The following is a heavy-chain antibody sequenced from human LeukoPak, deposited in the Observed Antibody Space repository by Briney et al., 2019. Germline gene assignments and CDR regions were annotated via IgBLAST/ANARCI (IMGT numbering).Heavy chain of an antibody. D-gene: IGHD1-26*01. Sequence: ASVKVSCKAFGYTFTSNYMHWVRQAPGQGPEWMGVISPSGGSTTYAQKFQGRVTLTRDMSTSTDYLELSSLRSEDTAVYYCATLLVGAPAFDYRGQGTLVTVSS. CDR1: GYTFTSNY. V-gene: IGHV1-46*01. J-gene: IGHJ4*02. CDR3: ATLLVGAPAFDY. CDR2: ISPSGGST.